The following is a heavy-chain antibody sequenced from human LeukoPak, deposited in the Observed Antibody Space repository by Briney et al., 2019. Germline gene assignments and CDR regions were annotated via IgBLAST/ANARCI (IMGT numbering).Heavy chain of an antibody. Sequence: GGSLRLSCAASGYTFSSYAMSWVRQAPGKGLEWVSAISGSGGSTYYADSVKGRFTISRDNSKNTLYLQMNSLRAEDTAVYYCAKDGVVVPAAIIYYYYYGMDVWGQGTTVTVSS. J-gene: IGHJ6*02. D-gene: IGHD2-2*02. CDR1: GYTFSSYA. CDR2: ISGSGGST. CDR3: AKDGVVVPAAIIYYYYYGMDV. V-gene: IGHV3-23*01.